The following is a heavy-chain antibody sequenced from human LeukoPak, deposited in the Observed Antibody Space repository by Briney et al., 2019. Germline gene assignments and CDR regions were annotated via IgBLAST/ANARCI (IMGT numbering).Heavy chain of an antibody. CDR3: ARHSGYSYGYGYYYYYMDV. CDR1: GGSISSSNW. V-gene: IGHV4-4*02. CDR2: IYHSGST. D-gene: IGHD5-18*01. J-gene: IGHJ6*03. Sequence: PSGTLSLTCAVSGGSISSSNWWSWVRQPPGKGLEWIGEIYHSGSTNYNPSLKSRVTISVDKSKNRFSLKLSSVTAADTAVYYCARHSGYSYGYGYYYYYMDVWGKGTTVTISS.